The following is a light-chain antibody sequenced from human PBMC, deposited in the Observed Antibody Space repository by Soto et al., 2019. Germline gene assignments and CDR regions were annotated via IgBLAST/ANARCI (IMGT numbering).Light chain of an antibody. CDR3: QPYNSYPLT. CDR2: DVA. CDR1: QSIDRW. J-gene: IGKJ4*01. V-gene: IGKV1-5*01. Sequence: DIQMTQSPSTLSASVGDRVTITCRASQSIDRWLAWYQQRPGRAPKLLIYDVANLETGVPSRFSGSGSETEFTLTISSLQPDDFALHYCQPYNSYPLTFGGSTKV.